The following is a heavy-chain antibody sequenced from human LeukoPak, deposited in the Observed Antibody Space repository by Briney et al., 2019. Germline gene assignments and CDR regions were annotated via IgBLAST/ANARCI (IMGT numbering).Heavy chain of an antibody. CDR1: GFTFSSYG. Sequence: GGSLRLSCAASGFTFSSYGMHWVRQAPGKGLEWVAFIRYDGSNKYYADSVKGRFTISRDNSKNTVFLQMNSLRDEDTAVYYCAKGLYYYDSSGYPDWGQGTLVTVSS. CDR3: AKGLYYYDSSGYPD. CDR2: IRYDGSNK. D-gene: IGHD3-22*01. J-gene: IGHJ4*02. V-gene: IGHV3-30*02.